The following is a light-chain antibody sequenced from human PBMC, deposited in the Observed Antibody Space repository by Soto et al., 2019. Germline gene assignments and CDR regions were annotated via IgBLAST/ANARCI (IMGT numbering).Light chain of an antibody. Sequence: DIQMTQSPSTLSASVGERVTITCRASQSISSWLAWYQQKPGKAPKLLIYDASSLQSGVPSRFSGSGSGTEFTLTISSLQPDDFATYYCQQYNGNSPAFGQGTKVESK. CDR3: QQYNGNSPA. CDR1: QSISSW. J-gene: IGKJ1*01. CDR2: DAS. V-gene: IGKV1-5*01.